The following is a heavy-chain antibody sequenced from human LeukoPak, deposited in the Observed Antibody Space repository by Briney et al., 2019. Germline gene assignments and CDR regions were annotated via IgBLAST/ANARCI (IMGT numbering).Heavy chain of an antibody. J-gene: IGHJ4*02. CDR3: ARDSKVTGTSFDS. V-gene: IGHV1-2*02. CDR2: MTVDSGGT. Sequence: ASVKVSCKASGHMFTDYYIHWVRQAPGQGFAWMGWMTVDSGGTKYAQKFQGRVTMTSDTSISTAFMDLTRLRSDDTAVYYCARDSKVTGTSFDSWGQGTPVTVSS. CDR1: GHMFTDYY. D-gene: IGHD6-19*01.